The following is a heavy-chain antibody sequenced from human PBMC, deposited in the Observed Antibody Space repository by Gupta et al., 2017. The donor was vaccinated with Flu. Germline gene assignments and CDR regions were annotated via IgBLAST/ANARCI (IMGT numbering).Heavy chain of an antibody. D-gene: IGHD2-15*01. V-gene: IGHV3-33*01. CDR3: ARGGYCSGGRCSWYFDY. CDR2: MWNDESNT. CDR1: GFPFSDYG. Sequence: QVQLVESGGGVVQPGRSLRLSCATSGFPFSDYGIHWFRQAPGKGLEWVAFMWNDESNTYYADSVRGRYTIFRDNSKNTVFLQMNSLRADDTAEYYCARGGYCSGGRCSWYFDYWGQGTLVTVSS. J-gene: IGHJ4*02.